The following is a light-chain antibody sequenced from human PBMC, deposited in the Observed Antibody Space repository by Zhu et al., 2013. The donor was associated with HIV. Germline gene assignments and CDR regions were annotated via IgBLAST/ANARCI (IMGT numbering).Light chain of an antibody. V-gene: IGKV3-20*01. CDR1: QSVGSTF. CDR2: GAS. Sequence: DIVLTQSPGTLSLSPGERATLSCRASQSVGSTFLAWYQQKRGQAPRLLMYGASSRATGIPDRFSGSGSGTEFTLTISSLQSEDFVIYYCQQYNNWPITFGQGTRLEIK. CDR3: QQYNNWPIT. J-gene: IGKJ5*01.